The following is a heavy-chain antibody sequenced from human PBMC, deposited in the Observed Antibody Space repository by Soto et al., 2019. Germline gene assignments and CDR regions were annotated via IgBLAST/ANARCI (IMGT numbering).Heavy chain of an antibody. J-gene: IGHJ4*02. CDR2: ISGSGGST. Sequence: GGSLRLSCAASGFTFSSYAMSWVRQAPGKGLEWVSAISGSGGSTYYADSVKGRFTISRGNSKNTLYLQMNSLRAEDTAVYYCAKIATYYDFWSGYYHFDYWGQGTLVTVSS. D-gene: IGHD3-3*01. CDR3: AKIATYYDFWSGYYHFDY. CDR1: GFTFSSYA. V-gene: IGHV3-23*01.